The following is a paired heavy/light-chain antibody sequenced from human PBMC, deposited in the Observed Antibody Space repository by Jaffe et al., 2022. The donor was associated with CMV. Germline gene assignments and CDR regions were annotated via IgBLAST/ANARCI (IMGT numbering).Heavy chain of an antibody. Sequence: QVQLVESGGGVVQPGRSLRVSCVASGFTFSSYGMHWVRQAPGKGLEWVAVIWYDGSGKYYADSVKGRFTISRDNSKSTLYLQMNSLRAEDTAVYYCARGNWEVLTQQGEYFQHWGQGTLVTVSS. CDR2: IWYDGSGK. D-gene: IGHD1-26*01. CDR3: ARGNWEVLTQQGEYFQH. V-gene: IGHV3-33*01. CDR1: GFTFSSYG. J-gene: IGHJ1*01.
Light chain of an antibody. CDR3: QQSYNTPPT. CDR1: QIISSY. J-gene: IGKJ1*01. CDR2: GAS. V-gene: IGKV1-39*01. Sequence: IQMTQSPSSLSASVGDRVTITCRASQIISSYLNWYQHKPGKAPKLLIYGASSLQSGVPSRFSGSGSGTDFTLTISSLQPEDFATYYCQQSYNTPPTFGQGTKVEIK.